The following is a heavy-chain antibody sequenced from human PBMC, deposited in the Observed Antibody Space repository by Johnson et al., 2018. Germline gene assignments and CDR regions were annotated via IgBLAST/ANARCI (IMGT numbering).Heavy chain of an antibody. CDR1: GFIFTNAW. CDR2: IKSKTDGGTT. Sequence: VQLVQSGGGLVKPGGSLRLSCAASGFIFTNAWLSWVRQAPGKGLEWVGRIKSKTDGGTTDYAAPVKGRFTISRDDSKNTLYLQMNSRRAEDTGVYYCARDLPVQQWLAYYYYYGMDVWGQGTTVTVSS. D-gene: IGHD6-19*01. J-gene: IGHJ6*02. V-gene: IGHV3-15*01. CDR3: ARDLPVQQWLAYYYYYGMDV.